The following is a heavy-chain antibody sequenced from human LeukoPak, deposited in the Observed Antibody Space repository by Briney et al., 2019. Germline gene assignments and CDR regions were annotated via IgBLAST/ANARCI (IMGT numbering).Heavy chain of an antibody. J-gene: IGHJ4*02. CDR3: ARAGCLYDFWSGYYYVY. CDR2: IYYSGST. Sequence: PSETLSLTCTVSGGSISSYYWSWIRQPPGKGLEWIGYIYYSGSTNYNPSLKSRVTISVDTSKNQFSLKLSSVTAADTAVYYCARAGCLYDFWSGYYYVYWGQGTLVTVSS. D-gene: IGHD3-3*01. V-gene: IGHV4-59*01. CDR1: GGSISSYY.